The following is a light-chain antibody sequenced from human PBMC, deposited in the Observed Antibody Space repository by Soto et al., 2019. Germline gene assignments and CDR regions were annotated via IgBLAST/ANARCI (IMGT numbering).Light chain of an antibody. CDR3: QSHDSSLSGYV. Sequence: VLTQPPSVSGAPGQRVTISCAGSSSNIGAGYDVHWYQQLPGTAPKLLIYGNTNRPSGVPDRFSGSKSGSSASLAITGLQSEDEADYYCQSHDSSLSGYVFGTGTKVTVL. J-gene: IGLJ1*01. CDR1: SSNIGAGYD. V-gene: IGLV1-40*01. CDR2: GNT.